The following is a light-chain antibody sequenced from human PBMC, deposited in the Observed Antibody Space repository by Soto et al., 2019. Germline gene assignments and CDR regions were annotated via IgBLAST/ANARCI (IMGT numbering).Light chain of an antibody. CDR1: QSVLYSSNNKNY. V-gene: IGKV4-1*01. Sequence: DIVMTQSPDSLAVSLGERATINCKSSQSVLYSSNNKNYLAWYQQKPGQPPKLLIYWASTRKSGVPDRFSGSGSGTDFTLTISSLQAEDVAVYYCQLYYSTPWTFGQGTKVEIK. CDR2: WAS. CDR3: QLYYSTPWT. J-gene: IGKJ1*01.